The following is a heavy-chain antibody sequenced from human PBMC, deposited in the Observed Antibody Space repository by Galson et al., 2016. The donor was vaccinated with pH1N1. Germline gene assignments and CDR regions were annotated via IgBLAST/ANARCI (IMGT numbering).Heavy chain of an antibody. CDR3: ARGNMGLDY. CDR1: GFTFSNYW. J-gene: IGHJ4*02. Sequence: SLRLSCAASGFTFSNYWMHWVRQAPGKGLVWVSHIDSDGSRTDYADSVKGRFTISRDNAKNTLYLQMNSLGVEDTAVYYCARGNMGLDYWGQGTLVTASS. CDR2: IDSDGSRT. V-gene: IGHV3-74*01. D-gene: IGHD2/OR15-2a*01.